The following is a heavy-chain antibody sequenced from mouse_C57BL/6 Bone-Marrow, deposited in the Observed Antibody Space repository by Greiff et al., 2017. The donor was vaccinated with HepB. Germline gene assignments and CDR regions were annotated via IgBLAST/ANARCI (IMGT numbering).Heavy chain of an antibody. V-gene: IGHV2-2*01. J-gene: IGHJ1*03. Sequence: VKLMESGPGLVQPSQSLSITCTVSGFSLTSYGVHWVRQSPGKGLEWLGVIWSGGSTDYNAAFIPRLSISKDNSKSQVFFKMNSLQADDTAIYYCARNFCSYWYFDVWGTGTTVTVSS. CDR2: IWSGGST. CDR1: GFSLTSYG. CDR3: ARNFCSYWYFDV.